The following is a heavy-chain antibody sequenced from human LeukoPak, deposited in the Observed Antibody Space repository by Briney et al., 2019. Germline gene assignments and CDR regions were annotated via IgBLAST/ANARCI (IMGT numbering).Heavy chain of an antibody. J-gene: IGHJ3*02. CDR2: IKEDGSEK. D-gene: IGHD6-19*01. Sequence: GGSLRLSCAASGFIFNIYRMSWVRQAPGKGLEWVANIKEDGSEKYYVDSEKGRFTISRDNAKNSLYLQMNSLRTEDTAVYYCARVKSGWSGRDAFDIWGPGTRVTVSS. CDR1: GFIFNIYR. CDR3: ARVKSGWSGRDAFDI. V-gene: IGHV3-7*05.